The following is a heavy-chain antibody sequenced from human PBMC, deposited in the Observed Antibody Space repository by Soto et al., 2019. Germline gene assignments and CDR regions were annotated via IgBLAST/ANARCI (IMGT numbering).Heavy chain of an antibody. V-gene: IGHV4-4*02. CDR3: AREIVTAGGNNYFDP. D-gene: IGHD2-21*02. CDR1: GGTVASSHW. Sequence: SETLSLTCGVSGGTVASSHWWSWVRQSPGRGLEWIGNVYHTGDTNFNPSLQSRVTFSVDKSNNQFSLRLTPVTAADTAVYFCAREIVTAGGNNYFDPWGPGTLVTVSS. J-gene: IGHJ5*02. CDR2: VYHTGDT.